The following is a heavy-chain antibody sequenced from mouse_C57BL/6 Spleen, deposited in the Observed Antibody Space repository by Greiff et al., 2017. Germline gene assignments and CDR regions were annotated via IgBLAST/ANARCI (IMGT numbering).Heavy chain of an antibody. CDR1: GYTFTSYW. CDR3: ARKGGYGSSSYWYFDV. V-gene: IGHV1-52*01. Sequence: QVQLQQPGAELVRPGYSVKLSCKASGYTFTSYWMHWVKQRPIQGLEWIGNIDPSDSETHYNQKFKDKATLTVDKSSSTAYMQLSSLTSEDSAVYYCARKGGYGSSSYWYFDVWGTGTTVTVSS. D-gene: IGHD1-1*01. J-gene: IGHJ1*03. CDR2: IDPSDSET.